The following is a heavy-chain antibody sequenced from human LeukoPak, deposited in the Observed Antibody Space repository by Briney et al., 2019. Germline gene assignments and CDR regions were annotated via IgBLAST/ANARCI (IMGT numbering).Heavy chain of an antibody. Sequence: ASVRVSCKTSGYTFTSYYIHWVRQAAGQGLEWMGIINPSGGSTTYAQKYQGRVTMTRDTSTSTVYMELSSLSSEDTAVFYCTRARSYSNFNFDYWGQGTLATVSS. D-gene: IGHD4-11*01. V-gene: IGHV1-46*01. CDR1: GYTFTSYY. CDR2: INPSGGST. CDR3: TRARSYSNFNFDY. J-gene: IGHJ4*02.